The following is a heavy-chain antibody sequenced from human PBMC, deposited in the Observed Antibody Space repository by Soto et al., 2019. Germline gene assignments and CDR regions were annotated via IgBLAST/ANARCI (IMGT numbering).Heavy chain of an antibody. CDR1: GGSFSGYY. D-gene: IGHD3-10*01. V-gene: IGHV4-34*01. J-gene: IGHJ5*02. CDR2: INHSGST. Sequence: QVQLQQWGAGLLKPSETLSLTCAVYGGSFSGYYWSWIRQPPGKGLEWIGEINHSGSTNYNPSLKTRVTISVDTSKNQFSLKLSSVTAADTAVYYCAIRPVRGARIWFDPWGQGTLVTVSS. CDR3: AIRPVRGARIWFDP.